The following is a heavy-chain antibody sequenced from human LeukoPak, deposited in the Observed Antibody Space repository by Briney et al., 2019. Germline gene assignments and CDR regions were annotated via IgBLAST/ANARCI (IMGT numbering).Heavy chain of an antibody. CDR1: GGSISSGGYY. Sequence: PSETLSLTCTVSGGSISSGGYYWSWIRQPPGKGLEWIGYIYHSGSTYYNPSLKSRVTISVDTSKNQFSLKLSSVTAADTAVYYCARAPRPSWSGYFPDAFDIWGQGTMVTVSS. CDR2: IYHSGST. CDR3: ARAPRPSWSGYFPDAFDI. V-gene: IGHV4-30-2*02. J-gene: IGHJ3*02. D-gene: IGHD3-3*01.